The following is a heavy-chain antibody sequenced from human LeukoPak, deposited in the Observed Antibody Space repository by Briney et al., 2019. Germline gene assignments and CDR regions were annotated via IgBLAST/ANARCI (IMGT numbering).Heavy chain of an antibody. CDR2: TNPNSGGT. D-gene: IGHD3-9*01. J-gene: IGHJ4*02. V-gene: IGHV1-2*02. CDR1: GYTFTGYY. CDR3: ARVPRYFDWCYFDY. Sequence: ASVKVSCKASGYTFTGYYMHWVRQAPGQGLEWMGWTNPNSGGTNYAQKFQGRVTMTRDTSISTAYMELSRLRSDDTAVYYCARVPRYFDWCYFDYWGQGTLVTVSS.